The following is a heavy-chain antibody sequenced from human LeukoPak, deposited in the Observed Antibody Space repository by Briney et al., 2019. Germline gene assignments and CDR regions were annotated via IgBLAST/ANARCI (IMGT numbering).Heavy chain of an antibody. J-gene: IGHJ5*02. CDR2: IIPIFGIA. CDR1: GGTFSSYA. V-gene: IGHV1-69*04. CDR3: ARVGINWFDP. D-gene: IGHD1-26*01. Sequence: SVKVSCKASGGTFSSYAISWVRQAPGQGLEWMGRIIPIFGIANYAQKFQSRVTITADKSTSTAYMELSSLRSEDTAVYYCARVGINWFDPWGQGTLVTVSS.